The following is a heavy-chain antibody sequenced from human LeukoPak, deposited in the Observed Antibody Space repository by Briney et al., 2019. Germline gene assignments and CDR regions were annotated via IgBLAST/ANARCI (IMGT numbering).Heavy chain of an antibody. J-gene: IGHJ3*02. CDR1: GFIFSSYW. V-gene: IGHV3-7*01. CDR2: IKQDGSEK. D-gene: IGHD6-19*01. CDR3: ASGWYTAASDI. Sequence: GGSPRLSCAVSGFIFSSYWMSWVRQAPGKGLEWVAHIKQDGSEKYYVDSVKGRFTISRDNAKNSLYLQMNSLRVEDTAEYHCASGWYTAASDIWGQGTKVIVSS.